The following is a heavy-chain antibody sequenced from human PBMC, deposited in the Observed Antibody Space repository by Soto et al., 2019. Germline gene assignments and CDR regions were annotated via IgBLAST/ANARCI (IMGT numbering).Heavy chain of an antibody. Sequence: PSETLSLTCTVSGGSISSSSYYWGWIRQPPGKGLEWIGSIYYSGSTYYNPSLKSRVTISVDTSKNQFSLKLSSVTAADTAVYYCARHHYDFWSGSENWFDPWGQGTLVTVSS. CDR3: ARHHYDFWSGSENWFDP. V-gene: IGHV4-39*01. J-gene: IGHJ5*02. CDR2: IYYSGST. CDR1: GGSISSSSYY. D-gene: IGHD3-3*01.